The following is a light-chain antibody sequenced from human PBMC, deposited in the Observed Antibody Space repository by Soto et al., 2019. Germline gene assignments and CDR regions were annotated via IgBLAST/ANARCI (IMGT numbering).Light chain of an antibody. Sequence: QSVLTQSPSASASLGASVTLTCTLSSGHSSYAIAWHQQQPEKGPGYLMKLDSDGSRTKGDAIPYPFSGSSSGAERYLTSSSLQSEDEADYYCQTWGTGIHVVFGGGTKLTVL. CDR3: QTWGTGIHVV. V-gene: IGLV4-69*01. CDR1: SGHSSYA. CDR2: LDSDGSR. J-gene: IGLJ2*01.